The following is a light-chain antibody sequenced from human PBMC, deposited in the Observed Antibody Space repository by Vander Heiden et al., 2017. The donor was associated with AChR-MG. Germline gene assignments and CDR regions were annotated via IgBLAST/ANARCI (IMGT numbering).Light chain of an antibody. V-gene: IGLV1-47*02. CDR1: SSNIGSNY. CDR2: SNN. Sequence: QSVLTQPPSASGAPGQRVTISCSGSSSNIGSNYVYWYQQLPGTAPKLLIYSNNQRPSGVPDRFSGSKSGTSASLAISGLRSEDEAEYYCAAWDDSLSGVVFGTGTKVTVL. CDR3: AAWDDSLSGVV. J-gene: IGLJ1*01.